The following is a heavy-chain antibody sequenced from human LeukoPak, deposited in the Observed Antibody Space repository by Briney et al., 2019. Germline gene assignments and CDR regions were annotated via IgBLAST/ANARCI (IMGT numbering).Heavy chain of an antibody. CDR2: IKQDGSEK. CDR1: GFAFSSYW. V-gene: IGHV3-7*03. Sequence: GGSLRLSCAASGFAFSSYWMTWVRQAPGKGLEWVAHIKQDGSEKYYVDSVKGRFTISRDNSKNTLYLQMNSLRAEDTAVYYCAKDYYDFWSGPHYYFDYWGQGTLVTVSS. CDR3: AKDYYDFWSGPHYYFDY. D-gene: IGHD3-3*01. J-gene: IGHJ4*02.